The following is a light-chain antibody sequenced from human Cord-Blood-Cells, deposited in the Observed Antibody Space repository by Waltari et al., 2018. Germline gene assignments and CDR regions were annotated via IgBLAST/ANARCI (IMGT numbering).Light chain of an antibody. CDR2: GAS. V-gene: IGKV3-15*01. CDR1: QGVSSN. Sequence: EIVMTQSPATLSVSPGERATLSCRASQGVSSNLAWYQQKPGQAPRLLIYGASTRATGIPAMFSGSGSGTDFTLTISSLQSEDFAVYYCQQYNNWPPWTFDQGTKVEIK. J-gene: IGKJ1*01. CDR3: QQYNNWPPWT.